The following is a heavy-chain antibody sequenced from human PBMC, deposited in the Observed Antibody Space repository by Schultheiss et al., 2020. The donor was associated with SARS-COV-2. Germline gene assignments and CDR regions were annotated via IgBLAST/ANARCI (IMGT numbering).Heavy chain of an antibody. V-gene: IGHV3-9*01. D-gene: IGHD3-3*01. CDR3: AKGGGGYYDYYYGMDV. CDR2: IIWNSGSI. CDR1: GFTFDDYA. Sequence: GGSLRLSCAASGFTFDDYAMHWVRQAPGKGLEWVSGIIWNSGSIDYADSVKGRFTISRDNAKNSLYLQMNSLRAEDTAVYYCAKGGGGYYDYYYGMDVWGQGTTVTVSS. J-gene: IGHJ6*02.